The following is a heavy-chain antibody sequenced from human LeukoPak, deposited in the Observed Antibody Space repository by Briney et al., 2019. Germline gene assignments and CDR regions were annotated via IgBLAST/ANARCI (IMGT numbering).Heavy chain of an antibody. V-gene: IGHV4-30-2*01. Sequence: SQTLSLTCAVSGGSISSGGYSWSWIRQPPGKGLEWIGYIDHSGSTYYNPSLKSRVTISVDRSKNQFSLKLSSETAADTAVYYCARWIMVRGVIMSGWFDPWGQGTLVTVSS. CDR2: IDHSGST. CDR3: ARWIMVRGVIMSGWFDP. D-gene: IGHD3-10*01. J-gene: IGHJ5*02. CDR1: GGSISSGGYS.